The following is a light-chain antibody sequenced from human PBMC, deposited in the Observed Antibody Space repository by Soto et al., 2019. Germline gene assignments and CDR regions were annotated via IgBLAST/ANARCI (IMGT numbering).Light chain of an antibody. CDR3: QQYGTAPFT. V-gene: IGKV3-20*01. CDR2: GAS. CDR1: ESVSSNY. J-gene: IGKJ3*01. Sequence: EIVLTQSPGTLSLSPGDGATLSCRASESVSSNYLAWYQQKPGQPPRLLIYGASSRATGIPARFSGSGSGTDFTLIISRLEPEDFAVFYCQQYGTAPFTFGPGTKVDIK.